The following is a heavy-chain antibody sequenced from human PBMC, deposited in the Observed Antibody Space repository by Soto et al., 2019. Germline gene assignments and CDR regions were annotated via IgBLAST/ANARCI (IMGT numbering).Heavy chain of an antibody. V-gene: IGHV1-2*04. Sequence: ASVKVSCKASGYTFIGYYIHWVRQAPGQGLEWTGWINPNSGGTNYAQRFQGWVTMARDRSISTAYMELSRLKSDDTAVYYCARVGGGLASLGYYGMDVWGQGTTVTVSS. CDR1: GYTFIGYY. J-gene: IGHJ6*02. CDR2: INPNSGGT. CDR3: ARVGGGLASLGYYGMDV. D-gene: IGHD3-10*01.